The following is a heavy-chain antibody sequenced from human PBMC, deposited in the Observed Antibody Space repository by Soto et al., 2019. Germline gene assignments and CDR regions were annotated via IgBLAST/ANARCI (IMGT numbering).Heavy chain of an antibody. D-gene: IGHD5-12*01. CDR1: GFTFSSYD. V-gene: IGHV3-23*01. Sequence: GGSLRLSCEASGFTFSSYDMSWVRQAPGKGLEWVSDISGNGRTTYYADSVKGRFTISRDGSKNTIYLKTNSLRAEDTAIYYCTRGGRGSGYVLKNWFDPWGQGTLVTVSS. CDR3: TRGGRGSGYVLKNWFDP. J-gene: IGHJ5*02. CDR2: ISGNGRTT.